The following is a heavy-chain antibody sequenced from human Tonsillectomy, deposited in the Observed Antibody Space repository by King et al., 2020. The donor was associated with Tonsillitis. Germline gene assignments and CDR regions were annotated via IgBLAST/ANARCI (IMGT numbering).Heavy chain of an antibody. J-gene: IGHJ3*02. CDR2: IYYSGST. Sequence: PLQESGPGLVKPSETLSLTCTVSGDSISSGTYYWGWIRQPPGKGLEWIGSIYYSGSTYYNPSLKSRVTISVDTSKNQFSLNLSSVTAADTAVYYCARREGYCSGGNCYDAFDIWGQGTMVTVSS. V-gene: IGHV4-39*01. CDR1: GDSISSGTYY. CDR3: ARREGYCSGGNCYDAFDI. D-gene: IGHD2-15*01.